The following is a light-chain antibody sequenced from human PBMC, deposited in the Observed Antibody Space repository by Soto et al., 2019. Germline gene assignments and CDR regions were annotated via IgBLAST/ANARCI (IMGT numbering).Light chain of an antibody. CDR2: DAS. Sequence: EIVLTQSPATLSLSPGERATLSCRASQSVSSYLAWYQQKPGKAPRLLIYDASNRATGIPARFSGSGSGTEFTLPISSLEPEDFAVYYCQQRSNCPLTFGGGTKVEIK. CDR3: QQRSNCPLT. CDR1: QSVSSY. V-gene: IGKV3-11*01. J-gene: IGKJ4*01.